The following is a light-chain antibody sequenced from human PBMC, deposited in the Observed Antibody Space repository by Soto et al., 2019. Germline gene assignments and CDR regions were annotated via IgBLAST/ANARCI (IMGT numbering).Light chain of an antibody. Sequence: EIVLTQSPGTLSLPPGERATLSCRASQSVASNYLAWYQQKSGQAPRLLFYAASNRATGVPGRFSGSGSGTDFTLTITRLEPEDSAVYYCQHYGNSPYTFGQGTKLEIK. J-gene: IGKJ2*01. CDR1: QSVASNY. CDR2: AAS. V-gene: IGKV3-20*01. CDR3: QHYGNSPYT.